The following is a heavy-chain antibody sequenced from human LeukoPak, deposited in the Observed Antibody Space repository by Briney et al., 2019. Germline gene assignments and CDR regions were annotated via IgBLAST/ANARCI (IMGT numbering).Heavy chain of an antibody. Sequence: ASVKVSCKASGYTFTGYYTHWVRQAPGQGLEWMGWINPNSGGTNYAQEFQGRVTMTRDTSISTAYMELSRLRSDDTAVYYCARSGDYFDYWGQGTLVTVSS. CDR1: GYTFTGYY. J-gene: IGHJ4*02. CDR2: INPNSGGT. CDR3: ARSGDYFDY. V-gene: IGHV1-2*02.